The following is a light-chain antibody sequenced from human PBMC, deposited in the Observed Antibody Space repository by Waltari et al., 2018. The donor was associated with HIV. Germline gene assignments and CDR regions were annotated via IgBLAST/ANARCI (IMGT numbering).Light chain of an antibody. CDR3: QSSDSSNWV. CDR2: EDN. CDR1: SGSIASNY. Sequence: NFMLTQPHSVSESPGKTVTISCTRSSGSIASNYVQWYQQRPGSSPTTVIYEDNQRPPGVPDRFSGSIDSSSNSASLSISGLKTEDEADYYCQSSDSSNWVFGGGTKLTVL. J-gene: IGLJ3*02. V-gene: IGLV6-57*01.